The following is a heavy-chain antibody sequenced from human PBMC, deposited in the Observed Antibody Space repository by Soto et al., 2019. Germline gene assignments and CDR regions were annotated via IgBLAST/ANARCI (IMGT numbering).Heavy chain of an antibody. Sequence: QVQLVQSGAEVKKPGASVKVSCKASGYTFTSYNIHWLRQAPGQGLEWVGMINPRGFFTTYAQKFRGRVNMTGDTSTSVVYMELTNLKSEDTAMYYCARAAGRFGELLWFDPWGQGTLVSVSS. V-gene: IGHV1-46*01. D-gene: IGHD3-10*01. J-gene: IGHJ5*02. CDR1: GYTFTSYN. CDR3: ARAAGRFGELLWFDP. CDR2: INPRGFFT.